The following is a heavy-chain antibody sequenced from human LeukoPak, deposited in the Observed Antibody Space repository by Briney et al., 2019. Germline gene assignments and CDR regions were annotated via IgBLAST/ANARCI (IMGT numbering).Heavy chain of an antibody. CDR3: ARDLSLRSSQGYSSGWYFWNPAQTRPD. J-gene: IGHJ4*02. D-gene: IGHD6-19*01. CDR1: GFTFSSYW. Sequence: GGSLRLSCAASGFTFSSYWMSWVREAPGKGLEWVANIKQDGSEKYYVDSVKGRFTISRDNAKNSLYLQMNSLRAEDTAVYYCARDLSLRSSQGYSSGWYFWNPAQTRPDWGQGTLVTVSS. V-gene: IGHV3-7*01. CDR2: IKQDGSEK.